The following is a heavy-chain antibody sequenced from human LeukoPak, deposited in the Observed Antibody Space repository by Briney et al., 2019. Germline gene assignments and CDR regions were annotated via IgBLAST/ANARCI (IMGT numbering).Heavy chain of an antibody. Sequence: SQTLSLTCTVSGGSISSGDYYWSWIRQPPGKGLEWIGYIYYSGSTYYNPSLKSRVTISVDTSKNQFSLKLSSVTAADTAVYYCARGRAVAGTRGSVGSDYWGQGTLVTVSS. J-gene: IGHJ4*02. D-gene: IGHD6-19*01. CDR2: IYYSGST. CDR1: GGSISSGDYY. V-gene: IGHV4-61*08. CDR3: ARGRAVAGTRGSVGSDY.